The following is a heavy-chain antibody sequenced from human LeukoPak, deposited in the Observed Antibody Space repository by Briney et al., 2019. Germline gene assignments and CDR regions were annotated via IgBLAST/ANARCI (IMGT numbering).Heavy chain of an antibody. CDR3: ARVGIAARPFFDY. CDR1: GGSISSYY. V-gene: IGHV4-59*01. CDR2: IYYSGST. Sequence: SQTLSLTCTVSGGSISSYYWSWIRQPPGKGLEWIGYIYYSGSTNYNPSLKSRVTISVDTSKNQFSLKLSSVTAADTAVYYCARVGIAARPFFDYWGQGTLVTVSS. J-gene: IGHJ4*02. D-gene: IGHD6-6*01.